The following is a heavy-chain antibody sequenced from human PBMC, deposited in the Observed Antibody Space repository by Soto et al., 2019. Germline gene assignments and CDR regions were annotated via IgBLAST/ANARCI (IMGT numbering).Heavy chain of an antibody. CDR1: GGTFSGHA. Sequence: QVQLVQSGAEVKKPGSSVKVSCEASGGTFSGHAISWVRQAPGQGPEWMGGLIPLFGTTQHAQNFQDRLTITADKSTSTAYMELTSLRFEDAAIYYCAGGPNRGYRFDSWGQGTLVTVSS. CDR3: AGGPNRGYRFDS. D-gene: IGHD3-10*01. J-gene: IGHJ4*02. CDR2: LIPLFGTT. V-gene: IGHV1-69*06.